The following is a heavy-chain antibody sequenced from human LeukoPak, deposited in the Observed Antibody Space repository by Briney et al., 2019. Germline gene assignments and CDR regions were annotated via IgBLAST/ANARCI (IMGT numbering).Heavy chain of an antibody. D-gene: IGHD2-2*03. Sequence: NPSETLSLTCAVYGGSFSGYYWSWIRQPPGKGLEWIGEINHSGSTNYNPSLKSRVTISVDTSKDQFSLRLSSVTAADTAVYYCARGQPEGLDLAQYYFDYWGQGTLVTVSS. CDR2: INHSGST. CDR1: GGSFSGYY. J-gene: IGHJ4*02. CDR3: ARGQPEGLDLAQYYFDY. V-gene: IGHV4-34*01.